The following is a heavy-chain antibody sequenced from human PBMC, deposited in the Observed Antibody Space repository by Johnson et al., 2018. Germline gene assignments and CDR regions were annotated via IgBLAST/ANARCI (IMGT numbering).Heavy chain of an antibody. J-gene: IGHJ4*02. CDR3: ARFGYYHFDY. CDR2: IFYTGIT. V-gene: IGHV4-59*01. D-gene: IGHD3-22*01. CDR1: GGSISSYY. Sequence: QVQLVQSGPGLVKPSETLSLTCTVSGGSISSYYWSWIRQPPGKGLELIGYIFYTGITNYNPSLKSRVTISVDTSKNQFSLKLSSVTAADTAVYFCARFGYYHFDYWGQGTLVTVSS.